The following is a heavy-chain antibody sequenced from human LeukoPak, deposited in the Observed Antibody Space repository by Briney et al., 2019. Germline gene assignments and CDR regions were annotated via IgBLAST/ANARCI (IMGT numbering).Heavy chain of an antibody. Sequence: GGSLRLSCAASGFTFSNAWMSWVRQAPGKGLEWVSVIYSGGSTYYADSVKGRFTISRHNSKNTLYLQMNSLRAEDTAVYYCARDGSTDAFDIWGQGTMVTVSS. CDR1: GFTFSNAW. CDR2: IYSGGST. V-gene: IGHV3-53*04. D-gene: IGHD1-26*01. CDR3: ARDGSTDAFDI. J-gene: IGHJ3*02.